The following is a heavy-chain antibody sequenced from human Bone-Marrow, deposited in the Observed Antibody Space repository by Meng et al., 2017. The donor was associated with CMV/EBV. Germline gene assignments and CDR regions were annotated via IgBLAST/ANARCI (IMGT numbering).Heavy chain of an antibody. CDR1: GGTFSSYA. J-gene: IGHJ4*02. CDR3: ARGEGYSSSWSDPFDY. D-gene: IGHD6-13*01. CDR2: IIPIFGTA. Sequence: QVQVGQSGAEVKKPWSSVKVSCKASGGTFSSYAISWVRQAPGQGLEWMGGIIPIFGTANYAQKFQGRVTITADESTSTAYMELSSLRSEDTAVYYCARGEGYSSSWSDPFDYWGQGTLVTVSS. V-gene: IGHV1-69*12.